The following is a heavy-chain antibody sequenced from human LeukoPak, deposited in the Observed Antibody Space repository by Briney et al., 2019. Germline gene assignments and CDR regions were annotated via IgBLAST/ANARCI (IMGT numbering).Heavy chain of an antibody. V-gene: IGHV1-8*03. CDR2: MNPNSGNT. CDR1: GYTFTSYD. Sequence: ASVKVSCKASGYTFTSYDINWVRQATGQGLEWMGWMNPNSGNTGYAQKFQGRVTITRNTSISTAYMELSSLRSEDTAVYYCARETCSSGWSRVDPWGQGTLVTVSS. J-gene: IGHJ5*02. CDR3: ARETCSSGWSRVDP. D-gene: IGHD6-19*01.